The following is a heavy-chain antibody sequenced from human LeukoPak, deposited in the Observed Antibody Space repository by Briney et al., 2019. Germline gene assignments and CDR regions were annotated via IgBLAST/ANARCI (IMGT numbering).Heavy chain of an antibody. CDR1: GGSISSYY. CDR2: IYSSGST. D-gene: IGHD2-21*01. CDR3: ARVRKILWWPAAFDI. J-gene: IGHJ3*02. V-gene: IGHV4-4*07. Sequence: SETLSLTCTVSGGSISSYYWSWIRQPAGKGLEWIGRIYSSGSTNYNLSLERRVTMLADTAKNQLSLMLRSVTAADTAVYYCARVRKILWWPAAFDIWGQGTMVTVSS.